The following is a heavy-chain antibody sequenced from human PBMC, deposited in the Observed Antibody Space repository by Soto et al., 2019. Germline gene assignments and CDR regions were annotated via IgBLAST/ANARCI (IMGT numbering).Heavy chain of an antibody. V-gene: IGHV3-23*01. CDR3: GRDPNGDYVGAFDI. D-gene: IGHD4-17*01. CDR1: GFTFSIYA. J-gene: IGHJ3*02. Sequence: GGSLRLSCAASGFTFSIYAMSCVRQAPGKGPEWVSGTSSSGGSTYYADSVKGRFTISRDNFRNTLYLQMNSLRAEDTALYYCGRDPNGDYVGAFDIWGQGTLVTVSS. CDR2: TSSSGGST.